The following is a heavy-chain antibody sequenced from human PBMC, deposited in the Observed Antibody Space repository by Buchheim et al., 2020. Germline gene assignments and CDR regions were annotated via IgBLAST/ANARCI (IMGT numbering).Heavy chain of an antibody. D-gene: IGHD5-18*01. CDR2: IKSKTDGETI. J-gene: IGHJ4*02. CDR3: TTGKSAMVAWGYY. Sequence: EVQLVESGGDLVKPGGSLRLSCAASGFTVTNAWMSWVRQAPGKGLEWVGRIKSKTDGETIDYAAPVKGRFTMSRDDSKNTLYLQMDSLKTEYTAVYYCTTGKSAMVAWGYYWGQGTL. V-gene: IGHV3-15*01. CDR1: GFTVTNAW.